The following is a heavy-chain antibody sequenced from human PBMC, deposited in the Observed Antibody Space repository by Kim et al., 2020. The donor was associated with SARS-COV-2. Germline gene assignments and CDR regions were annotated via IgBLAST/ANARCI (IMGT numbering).Heavy chain of an antibody. CDR3: ARLKGFTTGGFDRGLDC. V-gene: IGHV4-39*01. D-gene: IGHD1-1*01. Sequence: SETLSLTCSVSSGSISSSSHYWVWIRQPPGKRPEWIGAIYYTGATYYGPSLKSRLTMSVDTSGNQFSLKLTSVTAADTAIYYCARLKGFTTGGFDRGLDCWGQGTLVTVSS. CDR2: IYYTGAT. J-gene: IGHJ4*02. CDR1: SGSISSSSHY.